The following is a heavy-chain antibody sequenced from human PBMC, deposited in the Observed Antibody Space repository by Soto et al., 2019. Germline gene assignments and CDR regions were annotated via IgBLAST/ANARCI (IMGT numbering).Heavy chain of an antibody. D-gene: IGHD3-22*01. CDR3: ARGYYDSSGSLDY. J-gene: IGHJ4*02. V-gene: IGHV4-34*01. CDR1: GGTFSVYY. CDR2: INHSGST. Sequence: PSGTLALSCAVYGGTFSVYYWSWICQPPGKGLEWIGEINHSGSTNYNPALKSRVTISVDTSKNQFSLKLSSVTAADTAVYYCARGYYDSSGSLDYWGQGTLVTVSS.